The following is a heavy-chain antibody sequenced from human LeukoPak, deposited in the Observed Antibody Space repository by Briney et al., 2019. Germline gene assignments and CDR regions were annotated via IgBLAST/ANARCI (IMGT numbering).Heavy chain of an antibody. J-gene: IGHJ5*02. D-gene: IGHD3-3*01. CDR1: GGSISSHY. CDR3: ARGNLEWLSRGLHWFDP. CDR2: IYYSGST. V-gene: IGHV4-59*11. Sequence: PSETLSLTCTVSGGSISSHYWSWIRQPPGKGLEWIGYIYYSGSTNYNPSLKSRVTIPVDTSKNQFSLKLSSVTAADTAVYYCARGNLEWLSRGLHWFDPWGQGTLVTVSS.